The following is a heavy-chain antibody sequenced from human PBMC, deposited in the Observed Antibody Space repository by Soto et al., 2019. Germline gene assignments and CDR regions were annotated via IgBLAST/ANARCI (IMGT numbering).Heavy chain of an antibody. V-gene: IGHV1-18*01. D-gene: IGHD3-10*01. CDR1: GFTFTSYG. CDR2: INAHNGNT. J-gene: IGHJ6*02. CDR3: ARKDGWFGTYGMDV. Sequence: GASVKVSCKASGFTFTSYGITWVRQAPGQGLEWMGWINAHNGNTHYAQRLQGRVTMTTDSSTSTAYMELRSLRSDDTAVYYCARKDGWFGTYGMDVWGQGPTVTVSS.